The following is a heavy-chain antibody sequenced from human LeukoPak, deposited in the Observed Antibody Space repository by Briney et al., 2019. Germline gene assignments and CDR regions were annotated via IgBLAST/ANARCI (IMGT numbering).Heavy chain of an antibody. Sequence: GGSLRLSCTVSGFTVSSDSMSWVRQAPGKGLEWVSFIYSGGSTHYSDSVKGRFTISRDNSKNTLYLQMNSLRAEDTAVYYCARRAGAYSHPYDYWGQGTLVTVSS. D-gene: IGHD4/OR15-4a*01. CDR3: ARRAGAYSHPYDY. CDR2: IYSGGST. V-gene: IGHV3-53*01. CDR1: GFTVSSDS. J-gene: IGHJ4*02.